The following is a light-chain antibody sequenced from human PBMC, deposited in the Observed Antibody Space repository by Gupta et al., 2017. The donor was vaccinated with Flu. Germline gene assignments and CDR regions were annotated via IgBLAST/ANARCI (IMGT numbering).Light chain of an antibody. V-gene: IGKV3-11*01. CDR2: DAS. CDR3: RQRSNRTRLT. J-gene: IGKJ3*01. CDR1: QSVSSY. Sequence: EVVLTQSPATLSLSPGERATLSCRASQSVSSYLAWYQQKTGQAPRLLIYDASNRATGIPARISSSRSGTDYTLTIISLQPQDYAVYYCRQRSNRTRLTFGPGTKVDIK.